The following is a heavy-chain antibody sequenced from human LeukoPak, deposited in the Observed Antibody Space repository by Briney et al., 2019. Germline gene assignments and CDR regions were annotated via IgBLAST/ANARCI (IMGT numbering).Heavy chain of an antibody. D-gene: IGHD1-26*01. V-gene: IGHV1-46*01. CDR2: INPSGGST. CDR3: ARTPWEARPYMDV. Sequence: GASVKVSCKASGYTFTSYYMHWVRQAPGQGLEWMGIINPSGGSTSYAQKFQGRVTMTRDTSTSTVYMELSSLRSDDTAVYYCARTPWEARPYMDVWGKGTAVTVSS. J-gene: IGHJ6*03. CDR1: GYTFTSYY.